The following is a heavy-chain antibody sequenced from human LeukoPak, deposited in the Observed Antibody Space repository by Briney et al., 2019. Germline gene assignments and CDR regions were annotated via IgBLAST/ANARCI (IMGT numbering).Heavy chain of an antibody. J-gene: IGHJ4*02. CDR2: ISYDGSNK. Sequence: PGGSLRLSCAASGFTFSNYVIHWVRQAPGKGLEWVAVISYDGSNKYYADSVKGRFTISRDNAKHTLYLQMNSLRVEDTAVYYCARDLREWDTAGGFDYWGQGTLVTVSS. D-gene: IGHD1-26*01. V-gene: IGHV3-30-3*01. CDR1: GFTFSNYV. CDR3: ARDLREWDTAGGFDY.